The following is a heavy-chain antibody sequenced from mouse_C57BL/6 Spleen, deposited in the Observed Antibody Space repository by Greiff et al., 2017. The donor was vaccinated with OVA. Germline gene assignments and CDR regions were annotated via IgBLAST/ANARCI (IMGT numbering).Heavy chain of an antibody. CDR3: AREGDYFDY. V-gene: IGHV1-72*01. J-gene: IGHJ2*01. CDR2: LDPNSGGT. Sequence: QVQLQPPVAELVKPVASVTLSCKASCYTFTSYWMHWVKQRPGRGLEWIGRLDPNSGGTKYNEKFKSKATLTVDKPSSTAYMQLSSLTSEDAAVYYCAREGDYFDYWGKGTTLTVSS. CDR1: CYTFTSYW.